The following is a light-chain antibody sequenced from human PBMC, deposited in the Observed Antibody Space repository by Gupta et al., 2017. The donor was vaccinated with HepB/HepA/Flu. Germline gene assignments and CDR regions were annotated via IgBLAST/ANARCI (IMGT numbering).Light chain of an antibody. Sequence: DIVLTQSPGTLSLSPGERATLSCRASQSVSSSYLAWYQQKPGQAPRLLIYGASSRATGIPDRFSGSGSATDFTLTISRREPEDFAVYYCQQYGSSPLTFGGGTKVEIK. CDR1: QSVSSSY. CDR3: QQYGSSPLT. CDR2: GAS. J-gene: IGKJ4*01. V-gene: IGKV3-20*01.